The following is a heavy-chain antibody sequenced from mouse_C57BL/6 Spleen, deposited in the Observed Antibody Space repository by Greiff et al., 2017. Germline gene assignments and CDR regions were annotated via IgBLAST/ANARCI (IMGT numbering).Heavy chain of an antibody. CDR3: ASRSDYYGCSSPWFAY. D-gene: IGHD1-1*01. CDR1: GYTFTSYW. J-gene: IGHJ3*01. V-gene: IGHV1-50*01. Sequence: VQLQQPGAELVKPGASVKLSCKASGYTFTSYWMQWVKQRPGQGLEWIGEIDPSDSYTNYNQKFKGKATLTVDTSSSTAYMQLSSLTSEDSAVYYCASRSDYYGCSSPWFAYWGQGTLVTVSA. CDR2: IDPSDSYT.